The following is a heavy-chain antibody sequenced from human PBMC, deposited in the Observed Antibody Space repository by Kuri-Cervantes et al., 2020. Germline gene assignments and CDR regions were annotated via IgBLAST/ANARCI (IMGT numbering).Heavy chain of an antibody. CDR1: GYTYTGYY. D-gene: IGHD5-24*01. J-gene: IGHJ3*02. Sequence: ASVKVSCKASGYTYTGYYMHWVRQAPGQGLEWMGWINPNSGGTNYAQKFQGRVTMTRDTSISTAYMELSRLRSDDTAVYYCAREGGWLQFEIYPDAFDIWGQGTTVTVSS. CDR2: INPNSGGT. CDR3: AREGGWLQFEIYPDAFDI. V-gene: IGHV1-2*02.